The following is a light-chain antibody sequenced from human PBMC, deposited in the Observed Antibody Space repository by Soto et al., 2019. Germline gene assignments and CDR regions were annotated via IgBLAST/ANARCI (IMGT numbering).Light chain of an antibody. V-gene: IGKV3-20*01. Sequence: EIVLTQSPGTLSLSPGERATLSCRASQSVSSSYLAWYQQKPGQAPRLLIYGASSRATGIPDRFSGGGSGTDFTLTISGLEPEDFAVYHCQHYGDSPTFGQGTRLEIK. CDR1: QSVSSSY. CDR3: QHYGDSPT. CDR2: GAS. J-gene: IGKJ5*01.